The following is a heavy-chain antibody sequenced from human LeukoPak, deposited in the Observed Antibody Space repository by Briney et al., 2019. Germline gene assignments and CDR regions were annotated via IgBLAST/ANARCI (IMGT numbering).Heavy chain of an antibody. J-gene: IGHJ5*02. CDR2: INHSGSN. Sequence: SETLSLTCSVSGYSISSGYYWGWIRQPPGKGLEWIGEINHSGSNNYNPSLKSRVTISVDTSKNQFSLKLSSVTAADTAVYYCARGGRSNWFDPWGQGTLVTVSS. CDR3: ARGGRSNWFDP. V-gene: IGHV4-38-2*02. D-gene: IGHD3-16*01. CDR1: GYSISSGYY.